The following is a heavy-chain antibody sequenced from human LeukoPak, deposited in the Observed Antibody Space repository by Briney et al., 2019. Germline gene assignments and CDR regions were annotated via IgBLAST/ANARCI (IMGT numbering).Heavy chain of an antibody. CDR2: IDQDGGQT. D-gene: IGHD2/OR15-2a*01. J-gene: IGHJ4*02. CDR3: ARPLATNMRVTSAF. Sequence: PGGSLRLSCVASGFRFSDYWMNWVRQAPGKGLEWVATIDQDGGQTYYADSVKGRFTISRDNARDSVYLQINSLRVEDTALYYCARPLATNMRVTSAFWGQGTLVTVSS. V-gene: IGHV3-7*01. CDR1: GFRFSDYW.